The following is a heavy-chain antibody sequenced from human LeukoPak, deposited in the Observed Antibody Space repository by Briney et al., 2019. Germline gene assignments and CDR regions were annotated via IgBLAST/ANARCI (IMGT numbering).Heavy chain of an antibody. D-gene: IGHD6-6*01. J-gene: IGHJ4*02. Sequence: ASVKVSCKASGYTFTSYGISWVRQAPGQGVEWMGWIGAYNGNTNYAQKLQGRVTMTTDTSTSTAYMELRSLRSDDTAVYYCAGSRVWRSSSVYWGQGTLVTVSS. CDR3: AGSRVWRSSSVY. CDR1: GYTFTSYG. V-gene: IGHV1-18*01. CDR2: IGAYNGNT.